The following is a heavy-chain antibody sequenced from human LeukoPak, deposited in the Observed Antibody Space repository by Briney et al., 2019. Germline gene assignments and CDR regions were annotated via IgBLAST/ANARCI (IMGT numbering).Heavy chain of an antibody. V-gene: IGHV1-69*05. J-gene: IGHJ6*03. D-gene: IGHD3-10*01. Sequence: ASVKVSCKASGGTFSSYAISWVRQVPGQGLEWMGGIIPIFGTANYAQKFQGRVTITTDESTSTVYMQLSSLRSADTAVYYCARGAMVRGVISNYYYYMDVWGKGTTVTVSS. CDR3: ARGAMVRGVISNYYYYMDV. CDR2: IIPIFGTA. CDR1: GGTFSSYA.